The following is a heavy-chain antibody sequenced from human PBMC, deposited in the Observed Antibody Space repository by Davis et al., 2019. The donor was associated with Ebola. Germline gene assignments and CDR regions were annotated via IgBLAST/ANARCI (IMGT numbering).Heavy chain of an antibody. D-gene: IGHD6-19*01. CDR1: GYSFSAYSFPTYW. Sequence: GESLKISCKTSGYSFSAYSFPTYWIGWVRQMPGKGLEWMGVIYPGDSDTRYSPSFQGRVTISADKSINTAYLQWSSLRASDTAMYYCARFIAVGGNYGMDVWGKGTTVTVSS. V-gene: IGHV5-51*01. CDR3: ARFIAVGGNYGMDV. J-gene: IGHJ6*04. CDR2: IYPGDSDT.